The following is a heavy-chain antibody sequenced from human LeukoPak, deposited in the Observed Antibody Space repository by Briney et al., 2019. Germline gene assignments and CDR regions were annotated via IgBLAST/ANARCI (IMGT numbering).Heavy chain of an antibody. Sequence: GGSLRLSCAASGFTVSSNYMSWVRQAPGKGLEWVSVIYSGGSTYYADSVKGRFTISRDNFKNTLYLQMNSLRAEDTAVYYCARVRVRSYNWFDPWGQGTLVTVSS. CDR1: GFTVSSNY. D-gene: IGHD5-24*01. V-gene: IGHV3-53*01. CDR2: IYSGGST. J-gene: IGHJ5*02. CDR3: ARVRVRSYNWFDP.